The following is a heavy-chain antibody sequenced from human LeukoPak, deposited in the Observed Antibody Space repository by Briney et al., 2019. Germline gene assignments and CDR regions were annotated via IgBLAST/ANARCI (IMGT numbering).Heavy chain of an antibody. CDR1: GFTFSSYA. CDR2: ISGSGGST. D-gene: IGHD3-10*01. Sequence: GGSLRLSCAASGFTFSSYAMSWVRQAPGKGLEWVSAISGSGGSTYYADSVKGRFTISRDNSKNTLYLQMNSLRAEDTAVYYCARDAGRMVRGLLDYWGKGTLVTVSS. J-gene: IGHJ4*02. CDR3: ARDAGRMVRGLLDY. V-gene: IGHV3-23*01.